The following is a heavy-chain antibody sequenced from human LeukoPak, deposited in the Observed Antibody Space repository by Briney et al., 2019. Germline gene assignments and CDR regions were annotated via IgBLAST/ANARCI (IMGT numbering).Heavy chain of an antibody. CDR3: ASALVPDILTGRDAFDI. Sequence: GESLKISCKGSGYSFTSYWIGWVRQMPGKGLEWMGIIYPGDSDTRYSPSFQGQVTISVDKSISTAYLQWSSLKASDTAMYYCASALVPDILTGRDAFDIWGQGTMVTVSS. CDR1: GYSFTSYW. V-gene: IGHV5-51*01. J-gene: IGHJ3*02. CDR2: IYPGDSDT. D-gene: IGHD3-9*01.